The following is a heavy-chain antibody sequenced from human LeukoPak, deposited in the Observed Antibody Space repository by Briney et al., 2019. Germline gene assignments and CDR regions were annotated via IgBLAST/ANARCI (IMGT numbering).Heavy chain of an antibody. V-gene: IGHV3-23*01. Sequence: QPGGPLRLSCAATGFTFSHYPMAWLRQAPGKGLEWVSVLSGSGVSAYYADFVKGRFTVSRDNSKNMLYLQMNSLRAEDTALYYCARRAATTGIIDYWGQGTLVTVSS. J-gene: IGHJ4*02. CDR2: LSGSGVSA. D-gene: IGHD5-12*01. CDR3: ARRAATTGIIDY. CDR1: GFTFSHYP.